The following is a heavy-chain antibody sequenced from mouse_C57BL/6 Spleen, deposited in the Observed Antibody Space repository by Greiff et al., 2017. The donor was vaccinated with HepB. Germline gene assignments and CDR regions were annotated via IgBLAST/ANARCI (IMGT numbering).Heavy chain of an antibody. Sequence: VQLQQSGTELVKPGASVKLSCKASGYTFTSYWMHWVKQRPGQGLEWIGNINPSNGGTNYNEKFKSKATLTVDKSSSTAYMQLSSLTSEDSAVYYCARGSIDYYGSSPLYWYFDVWVTGTTVTVSS. D-gene: IGHD1-1*01. CDR1: GYTFTSYW. J-gene: IGHJ1*03. V-gene: IGHV1-53*01. CDR2: INPSNGGT. CDR3: ARGSIDYYGSSPLYWYFDV.